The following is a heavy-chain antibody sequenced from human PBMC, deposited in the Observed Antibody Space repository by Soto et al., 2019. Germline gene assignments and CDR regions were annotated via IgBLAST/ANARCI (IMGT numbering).Heavy chain of an antibody. Sequence: SETLSLTCTVSGGSISSGGYYWSWIRQHPGKGLEWIGYIYYSGSTYYNPSLKSRVTISVDTSKNQFSLKLSSVTAADTAVYYCARERTEGMDVWGQGTTVTVSS. V-gene: IGHV4-31*03. CDR1: GGSISSGGYY. J-gene: IGHJ6*02. CDR3: ARERTEGMDV. CDR2: IYYSGST.